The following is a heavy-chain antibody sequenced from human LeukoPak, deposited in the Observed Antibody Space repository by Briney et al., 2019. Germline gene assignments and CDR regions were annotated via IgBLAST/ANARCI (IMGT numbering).Heavy chain of an antibody. CDR3: ARCRGSSKPPDY. D-gene: IGHD1-26*01. CDR2: IIPILGIA. Sequence: EASVKVSCKASGGTFSSYTISGVRQAPGQGLEWMGRIIPILGIANYAQKFQGRVTITADKSTSTAYMELSSLRSEDTAVYYCARCRGSSKPPDYWGQGTLVTVSS. CDR1: GGTFSSYT. J-gene: IGHJ4*02. V-gene: IGHV1-69*02.